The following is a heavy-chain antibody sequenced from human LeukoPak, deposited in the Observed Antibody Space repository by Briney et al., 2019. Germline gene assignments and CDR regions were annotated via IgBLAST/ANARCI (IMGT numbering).Heavy chain of an antibody. Sequence: PSETLSLTCIVSGDSVSSSRYYWGWIRQPPGRGLEWIGSIYYSGTTFYNPSLKSRVTISVDTSKNQFSLKLSSVTAADTAVYYCARWNSSGWILNWFDPWGQGTLVTVSS. D-gene: IGHD6-19*01. CDR1: GDSVSSSRYY. V-gene: IGHV4-39*07. CDR2: IYYSGTT. J-gene: IGHJ5*02. CDR3: ARWNSSGWILNWFDP.